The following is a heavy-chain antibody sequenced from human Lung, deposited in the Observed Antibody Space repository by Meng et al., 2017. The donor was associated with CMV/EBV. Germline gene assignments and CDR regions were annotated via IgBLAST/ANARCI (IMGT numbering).Heavy chain of an antibody. V-gene: IGHV1-69*02. CDR3: ASSIFGVVIISPLGY. CDR2: IIPILGIA. CDR1: GGTFSSHT. D-gene: IGHD3-3*01. J-gene: IGHJ4*02. Sequence: QVQLVQSRREVQTPESSVPVSCTASGGTFSSHTIGWVRQAPGQGLQWTGRIIPILGIANYAQKFQGRVTISADKSTRTASMVLSSLRSEDTAVYYCASSIFGVVIISPLGYWGQGTLVTVSS.